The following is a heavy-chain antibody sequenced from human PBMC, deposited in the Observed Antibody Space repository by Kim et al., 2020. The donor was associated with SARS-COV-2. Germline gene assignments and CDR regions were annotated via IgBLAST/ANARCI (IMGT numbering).Heavy chain of an antibody. J-gene: IGHJ4*02. CDR3: ARDSQYFDWLADN. Sequence: AQKLKGRVTMTTDTSTSTAYMELRSLRSDDTAVYYCARDSQYFDWLADNWGQGTLITVSS. V-gene: IGHV1-18*01. D-gene: IGHD3-9*01.